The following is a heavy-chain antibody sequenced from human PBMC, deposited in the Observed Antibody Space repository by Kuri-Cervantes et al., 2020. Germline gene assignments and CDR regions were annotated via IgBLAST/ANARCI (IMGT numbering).Heavy chain of an antibody. D-gene: IGHD4-11*01. CDR3: ARGGSNRATQKFDS. V-gene: IGHV3-13*01. CDR2: IGVAGGT. CDR1: GFTFTNYD. J-gene: IGHJ4*02. Sequence: GESLKISCAASGFTFTNYDFHWVRQAAGKGLEWVSAIGVAGGTYYTNSVRGRFTISRDNAENSLYLQMHSLGAGDTAVYYCARGGSNRATQKFDSWGQGTLVTVSS.